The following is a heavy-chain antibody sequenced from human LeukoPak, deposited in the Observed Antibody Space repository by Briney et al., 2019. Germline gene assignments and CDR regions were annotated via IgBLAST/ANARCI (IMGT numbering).Heavy chain of an antibody. D-gene: IGHD2-2*01. J-gene: IGHJ4*02. Sequence: RASVKVSCKASGYTFTSYAMNWVRQAPGQGLEWMGWINTNTGNPTYAQGFTGRFVFSLDTSVSTAYLQISSPKAEATAVHYCARALVVGPAARGDFDYLGQGALVTVSS. CDR3: ARALVVGPAARGDFDY. CDR2: INTNTGNP. CDR1: GYTFTSYA. V-gene: IGHV7-4-1*02.